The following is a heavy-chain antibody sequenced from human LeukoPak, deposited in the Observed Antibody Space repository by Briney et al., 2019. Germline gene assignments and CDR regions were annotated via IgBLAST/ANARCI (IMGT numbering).Heavy chain of an antibody. V-gene: IGHV3-23*01. Sequence: GGSLRLSCAASGFTFTSYAMSWVRQAPGKGLEWVSTISGSGDSTYYADSVKDRFTISRDNSKNTLYLQMNSLRAEDTAVYYCAKDKKYGDYFDYWGQGTLVTVSS. J-gene: IGHJ4*02. CDR2: ISGSGDST. CDR1: GFTFTSYA. CDR3: AKDKKYGDYFDY. D-gene: IGHD4-17*01.